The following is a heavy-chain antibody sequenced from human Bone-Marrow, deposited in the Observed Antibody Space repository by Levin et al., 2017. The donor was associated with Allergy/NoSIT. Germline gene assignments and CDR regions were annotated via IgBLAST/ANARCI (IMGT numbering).Heavy chain of an antibody. V-gene: IGHV4-31*03. CDR2: IYYSGST. D-gene: IGHD5-24*01. Sequence: SLTCTVSGGSISSGGYHWSWIRQHAGKGLEWIGYIYYSGSTYYNPSLKSRAMISLDTSKNQFSLKVTSATAADAAVYYCAREDGSTFDSWGQGTLVTVSS. CDR1: GGSISSGGYH. CDR3: AREDGSTFDS. J-gene: IGHJ4*02.